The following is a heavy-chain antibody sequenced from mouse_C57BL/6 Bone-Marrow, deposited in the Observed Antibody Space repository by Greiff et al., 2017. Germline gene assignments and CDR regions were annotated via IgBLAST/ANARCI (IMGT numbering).Heavy chain of an antibody. V-gene: IGHV14-1*01. Sequence: VQLQQSGAELVRPGASVKLSCTASGFNIKDYYMHWVKQRPEQGLEWIGRIDPADGDTEYAPKFKGKATMTADTSSTTAYLQLSSLTSEDTAVYYCTTYFDYWGQGTTLTVSS. CDR2: IDPADGDT. J-gene: IGHJ2*01. CDR1: GFNIKDYY. CDR3: TTYFDY.